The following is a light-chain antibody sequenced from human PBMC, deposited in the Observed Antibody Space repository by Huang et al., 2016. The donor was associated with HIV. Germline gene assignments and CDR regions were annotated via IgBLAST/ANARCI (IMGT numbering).Light chain of an antibody. Sequence: IVLTQSPATLSLSPGERATLSCRASQSVSSHLAWYQQRPGQAPRLLIFDASTRATGVPGRLSGSGSGTDFTLTIDSLEPDDFAVYYCQQRSSWPPTFGQGTKLEIK. CDR1: QSVSSH. CDR3: QQRSSWPPT. V-gene: IGKV3-11*01. J-gene: IGKJ2*01. CDR2: DAS.